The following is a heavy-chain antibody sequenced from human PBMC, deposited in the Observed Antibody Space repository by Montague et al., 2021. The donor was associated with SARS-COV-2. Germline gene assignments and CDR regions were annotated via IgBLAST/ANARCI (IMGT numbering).Heavy chain of an antibody. Sequence: SETLSLTCEVSGGSISSYHWSWIRQSPGKGLEWIGYVHYTGSTKYNPSLKTRVTLSLDTPKNHFSLKLSSVTAADTAVYYCARAQNTCFIANCVNYFDVWGLGALVTVSS. CDR1: GGSISSYH. CDR2: VHYTGST. V-gene: IGHV4-59*01. CDR3: ARAQNTCFIANCVNYFDV. D-gene: IGHD1-1*01. J-gene: IGHJ4*02.